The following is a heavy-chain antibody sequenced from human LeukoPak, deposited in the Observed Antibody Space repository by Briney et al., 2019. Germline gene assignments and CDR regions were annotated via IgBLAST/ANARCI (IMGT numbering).Heavy chain of an antibody. D-gene: IGHD3-3*01. CDR1: GDSISDPSHC. Sequence: SETLSLTCTVSGDSISDPSHCWVWIRQSPGKGLEWIGSLYNGVSGTYYNPSLKSRVTISPDTSKNQFSLSLTSMTDADTAIYYCVRIFGVLRRDYYFDYWGQGSLVTVSS. CDR2: LYNGVSGT. CDR3: VRIFGVLRRDYYFDY. V-gene: IGHV4-39*07. J-gene: IGHJ4*02.